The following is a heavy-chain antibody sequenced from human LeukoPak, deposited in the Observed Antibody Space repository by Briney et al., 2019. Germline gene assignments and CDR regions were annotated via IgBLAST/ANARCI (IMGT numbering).Heavy chain of an antibody. Sequence: GASVKVSCKASGGTFSSYAISWVRQAPRQGLEWMGGIIPIFGTANYAQKFQGRVTITADESTSTAYMELSSLRSEDTAVYYCASWRGSGYADMDVWGKGTTVTVSS. D-gene: IGHD5-12*01. CDR2: IIPIFGTA. CDR1: GGTFSSYA. J-gene: IGHJ6*03. CDR3: ASWRGSGYADMDV. V-gene: IGHV1-69*13.